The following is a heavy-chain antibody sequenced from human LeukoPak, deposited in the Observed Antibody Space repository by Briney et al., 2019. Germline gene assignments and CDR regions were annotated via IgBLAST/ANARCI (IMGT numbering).Heavy chain of an antibody. V-gene: IGHV3-23*01. CDR3: ANDPYCSSTSCYSPPYYFDY. J-gene: IGHJ4*02. D-gene: IGHD2-2*02. CDR1: GFTFSDYY. CDR2: ISGSGGST. Sequence: GGSLRLSCAASGFTFSDYYMSWIRQAPGKGLEWVSAISGSGGSTYYADSVKGRFTISRDNSKNTLYLQMNSLRAEDTAVYYCANDPYCSSTSCYSPPYYFDYWGQGTLVTVSS.